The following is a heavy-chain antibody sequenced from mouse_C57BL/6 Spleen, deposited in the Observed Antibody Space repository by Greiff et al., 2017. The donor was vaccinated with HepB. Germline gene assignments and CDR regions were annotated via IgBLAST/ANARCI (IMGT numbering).Heavy chain of an antibody. CDR1: GYTFTSYW. D-gene: IGHD1-1*01. CDR2: IYPGSGST. CDR3: AREGTTTVVPCFDY. J-gene: IGHJ2*01. V-gene: IGHV1-55*01. Sequence: QVQLQQPGAELVKPGASVKMSCKASGYTFTSYWITWVKQRPGQGLEWIGDIYPGSGSTNYNEKFKSKATLTVDTSSSTAYMQLSSLTSEDSAVYYCAREGTTTVVPCFDYWGQGTTLTVSS.